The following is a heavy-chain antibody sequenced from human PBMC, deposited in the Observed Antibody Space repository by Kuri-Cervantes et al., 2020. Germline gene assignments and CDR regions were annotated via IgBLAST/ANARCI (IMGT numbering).Heavy chain of an antibody. CDR3: ARDRVLRFSGGFGRYYGMDV. V-gene: IGHV3-66*01. Sequence: GESLKISCAASGFTVSSNYMSWVRQAPGKGLEWVSVIYSGGSTYYADSVKGRFTISRDNSKNTLYLQMNSLRAEDTAVYYCARDRVLRFSGGFGRYYGMDVWGQGTTVTVSS. CDR2: IYSGGST. J-gene: IGHJ6*02. CDR1: GFTVSSNY. D-gene: IGHD3-3*01.